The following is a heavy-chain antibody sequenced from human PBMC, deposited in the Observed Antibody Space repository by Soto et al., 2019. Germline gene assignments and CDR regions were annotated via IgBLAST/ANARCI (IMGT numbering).Heavy chain of an antibody. CDR1: GASLRSGSYY. V-gene: IGHV4-61*01. J-gene: IGHJ4*02. CDR3: SFGSYFDY. D-gene: IGHD3-16*01. CDR2: ISHSGRT. Sequence: LALTCTVSGASLRSGSYYWSWIRQPPGKGLEWIGYISHSGRTNYDPSLKSRLTMSVDTSQNQFSLQLNSVTAADTAVYYCSFGSYFDYWGQGTLVTVS.